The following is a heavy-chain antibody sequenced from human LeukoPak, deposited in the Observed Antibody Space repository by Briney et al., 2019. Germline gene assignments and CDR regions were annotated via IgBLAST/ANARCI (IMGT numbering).Heavy chain of an antibody. CDR3: ARAPVTYYYYYMDV. J-gene: IGHJ6*03. CDR1: GYTFTSYG. CDR2: ISAYNGNT. Sequence: GASVKVSCKASGYTFTSYGISWVRQAPGQGLEWMGWISAYNGNTDYAQKLQGRVTMTRDTSISTAYMELSRLRSDDTAVYYCARAPVTYYYYYMDVWGKGTTVTISS. D-gene: IGHD4-17*01. V-gene: IGHV1-18*01.